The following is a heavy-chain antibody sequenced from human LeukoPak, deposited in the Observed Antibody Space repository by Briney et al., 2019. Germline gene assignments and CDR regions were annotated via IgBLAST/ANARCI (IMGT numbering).Heavy chain of an antibody. CDR2: ISNNGGYT. V-gene: IGHV3-23*01. J-gene: IGHJ3*02. CDR3: ARLHSAVYYGDAFDI. Sequence: LPGGSLRLSCAASGFTFSSSAMSWVRQAPGKGLEWVSAISNNGGYTYYADSVQGRFTISRDNSKSTLCLQMNSLRAEDTAAYYCARLHSAVYYGDAFDIWGQGTMVTVSS. D-gene: IGHD3-10*01. CDR1: GFTFSSSA.